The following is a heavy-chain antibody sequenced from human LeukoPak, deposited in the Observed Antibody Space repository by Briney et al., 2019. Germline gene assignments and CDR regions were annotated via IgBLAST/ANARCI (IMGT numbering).Heavy chain of an antibody. CDR1: GGSISSYY. J-gene: IGHJ4*02. CDR3: ARNFHGAGAYYFDY. CDR2: IYYSGST. D-gene: IGHD3-10*01. Sequence: SETLSLTCTVSGGSISSYYWSWIRQPPGKGLEWIGYIYYSGSTYYNPSLKSRVTISVDTSKNQFSLKLSSVTAADTAVYYCARNFHGAGAYYFDYWGQGTLVTVSS. V-gene: IGHV4-59*08.